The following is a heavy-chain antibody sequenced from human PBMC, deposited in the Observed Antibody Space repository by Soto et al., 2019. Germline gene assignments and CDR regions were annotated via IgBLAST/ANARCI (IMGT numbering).Heavy chain of an antibody. J-gene: IGHJ4*02. Sequence: PGGSLRLSCAASGFTLSGSAMHWVRQSSGQGLEWLGRIRSKANNYATEYAASVKGRFIISRDDSKTTVYLQMNSLRAEDTAVYYCARGFDFWGQGTLVTVSS. V-gene: IGHV3-73*01. CDR2: IRSKANNYAT. CDR3: ARGFDF. CDR1: GFTLSGSA.